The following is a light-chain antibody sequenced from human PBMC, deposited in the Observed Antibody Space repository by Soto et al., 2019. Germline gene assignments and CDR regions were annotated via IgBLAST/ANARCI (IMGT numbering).Light chain of an antibody. CDR2: RNN. CDR3: QSFDSRLSGGGYAV. Sequence: QSVLTQPPSVSGAPGQRVTISCTGSSSNIGAGYDVHWYQQVPGTAPKLLIYRNNNRPSGVPDRFSGSKSGASASLAITGLQAEDEADYYCQSFDSRLSGGGYAVFGGGTELTVL. V-gene: IGLV1-40*01. J-gene: IGLJ2*01. CDR1: SSNIGAGYD.